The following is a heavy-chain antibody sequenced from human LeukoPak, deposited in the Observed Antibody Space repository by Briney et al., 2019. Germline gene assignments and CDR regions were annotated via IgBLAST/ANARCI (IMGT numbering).Heavy chain of an antibody. CDR1: GFTFSSYA. J-gene: IGHJ4*02. D-gene: IGHD6-13*01. CDR2: IRGSGDST. CDR3: AKTRPLDSSSWSHGDY. Sequence: PGGSLRLSCAASGFTFSSYAMSWVRQAPGQGLEWVSAIRGSGDSTYYGDSVKGRFTISRDNSKNTLYLQMNSLRAEDTAVYYCAKTRPLDSSSWSHGDYWGQGTLVTVSS. V-gene: IGHV3-23*01.